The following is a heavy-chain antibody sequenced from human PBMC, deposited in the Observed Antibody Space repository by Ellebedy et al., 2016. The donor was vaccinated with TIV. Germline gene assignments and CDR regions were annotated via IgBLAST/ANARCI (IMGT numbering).Heavy chain of an antibody. CDR2: MYYSGSP. D-gene: IGHD4-17*01. J-gene: IGHJ5*02. V-gene: IGHV4-59*01. CDR3: ARDMYPRDYGDYLSGFDP. Sequence: SETLSLXXSVSGGSITSYYWSWIRQPPGKGLKFIGYMYYSGSPNYNPSLKSRVTMSVDTSKNEFYLKVSSVTAADTAIYYCARDMYPRDYGDYLSGFDPWGQGILVSVSS. CDR1: GGSITSYY.